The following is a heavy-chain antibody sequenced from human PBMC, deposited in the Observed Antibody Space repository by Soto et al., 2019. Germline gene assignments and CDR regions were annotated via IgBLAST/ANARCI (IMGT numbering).Heavy chain of an antibody. CDR3: TKENNGGY. CDR2: IKQDGSAG. D-gene: IGHD1-20*01. Sequence: EVQLVESGGGLVQPGGSLRLSCAASGFTFSNYWMTWVRQAPGKGLEWVANIKQDGSAGFYADSVKGRFTISRDNTKNSLYLQMNSLRAEDTAVYYCTKENNGGYWGQGTLVTVSS. CDR1: GFTFSNYW. V-gene: IGHV3-7*01. J-gene: IGHJ4*02.